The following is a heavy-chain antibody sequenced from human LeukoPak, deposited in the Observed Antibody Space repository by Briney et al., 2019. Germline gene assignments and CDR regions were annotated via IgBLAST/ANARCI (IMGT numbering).Heavy chain of an antibody. Sequence: SETLSLTCTVSGGSISSSSYYWGWIRQPPGKGLEWIGSIYYSGSTYYNPSLKSRVTISVDTSKNQFSLKLSSVTAADTAVYYCARHKGYCSSTSCYTLDYWGQGTLVTVSS. J-gene: IGHJ4*02. V-gene: IGHV4-39*01. D-gene: IGHD2-2*02. CDR3: ARHKGYCSSTSCYTLDY. CDR1: GGSISSSSYY. CDR2: IYYSGST.